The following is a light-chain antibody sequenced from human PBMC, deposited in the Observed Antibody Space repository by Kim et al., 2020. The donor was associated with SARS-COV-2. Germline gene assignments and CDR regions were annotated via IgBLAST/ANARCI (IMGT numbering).Light chain of an antibody. CDR3: AIWYSNTWV. CDR2: YKSDSNK. V-gene: IGLV5-39*01. Sequence: FTCTLRSGISFAIYNRYWYQQKPGSLPQFLLRYKSDSNKQQASGVPSRFSGSKDASTNAGLLFISGLQSQDEADYYCAIWYSNTWVFGGGTQLTVL. CDR1: SGISFAIYN. J-gene: IGLJ3*02.